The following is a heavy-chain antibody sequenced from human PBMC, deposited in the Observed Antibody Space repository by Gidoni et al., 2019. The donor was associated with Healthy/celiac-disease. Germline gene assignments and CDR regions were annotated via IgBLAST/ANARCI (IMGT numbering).Heavy chain of an antibody. J-gene: IGHJ4*02. CDR3: AKEGKAALGYFDY. CDR2: ISYDGSNK. CDR1: GFTFSSYG. Sequence: QVQLVESGGGVVQPGRSLRLSCAASGFTFSSYGMHWVRQAPGKGLEWVAVISYDGSNKYYADSVKGRFTISRDNSKNTLYLQMNSLRAEDTAVYYCAKEGKAALGYFDYWGQGTLVTVSS. V-gene: IGHV3-30*18. D-gene: IGHD6-6*01.